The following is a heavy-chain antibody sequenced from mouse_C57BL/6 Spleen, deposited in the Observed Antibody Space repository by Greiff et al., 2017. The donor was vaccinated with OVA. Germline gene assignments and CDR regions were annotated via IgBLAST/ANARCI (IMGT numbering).Heavy chain of an antibody. V-gene: IGHV3-6*01. CDR3: ARGGGGEDYWYFEV. CDR2: ISYDGSN. J-gene: IGHJ1*03. CDR1: GYSITSGYY. Sequence: ESGPGLVKPSQSLSLTCSVTGYSITSGYYWNWIRQFPGNKLEWMGYISYDGSNNYNPSLKNRISITRDTSKNQFFLKLNSVTTEDTATYNCARGGGGEDYWYFEVWGTGTTGTVSS.